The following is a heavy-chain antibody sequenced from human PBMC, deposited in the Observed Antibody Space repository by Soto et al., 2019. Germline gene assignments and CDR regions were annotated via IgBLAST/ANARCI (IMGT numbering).Heavy chain of an antibody. J-gene: IGHJ6*02. Sequence: EVQLVESGGGLIQPGGSLRLSCAASGFTVSSNYMSWVRQAPGKGLEWVSVIYSGGSTYYADSVKGRFTISRDNSKNTRYLQMTSLRAEDTAVYYCARGWFPSRHYYYGMDVWGQGTTVTVSS. CDR1: GFTVSSNY. CDR3: ARGWFPSRHYYYGMDV. D-gene: IGHD3-10*01. V-gene: IGHV3-53*01. CDR2: IYSGGST.